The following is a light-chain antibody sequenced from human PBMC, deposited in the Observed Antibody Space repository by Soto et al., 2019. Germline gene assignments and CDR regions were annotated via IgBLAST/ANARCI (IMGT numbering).Light chain of an antibody. Sequence: DIPMTQSPSSLSASVGDRVTITCRASQGISNFLAWYQQKPGKVPKLLISAASTLQSVVPSRFSGSGSGTDLPLTSTSLQPEDVATYYCQKYSRVITFGQGTRLEI. J-gene: IGKJ5*01. CDR2: AAS. CDR3: QKYSRVIT. V-gene: IGKV1-27*01. CDR1: QGISNF.